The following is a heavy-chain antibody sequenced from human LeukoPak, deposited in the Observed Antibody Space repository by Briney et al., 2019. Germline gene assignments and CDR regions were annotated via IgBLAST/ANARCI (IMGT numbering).Heavy chain of an antibody. Sequence: GGSLRLSCAASGFTFSRHWMSWVRQAPGKGLEWVSVIFSGDNTYYADSVKGRFTISRDNAKNSVYLQMNSLRAEDTAVYYCARDCSSSNCYADYWGQGTLVTVSS. J-gene: IGHJ4*02. CDR2: IFSGDNT. D-gene: IGHD2-2*01. V-gene: IGHV3-66*01. CDR3: ARDCSSSNCYADY. CDR1: GFTFSRHW.